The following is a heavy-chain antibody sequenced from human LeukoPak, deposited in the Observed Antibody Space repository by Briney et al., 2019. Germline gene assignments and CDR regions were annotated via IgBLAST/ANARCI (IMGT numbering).Heavy chain of an antibody. V-gene: IGHV4-38-2*02. CDR3: AVREVRAPPGYYFDY. Sequence: PSETLSLTCTASGYSIRSGYCWGWIRQPPGKGLEWIGSIYHSGSTYYNPSLKSRVTISVDTSRNQFSLKLSSVTAADTAVYYCAVREVRAPPGYYFDYWGQGTLVTVSS. CDR1: GYSIRSGYC. J-gene: IGHJ4*02. CDR2: IYHSGST.